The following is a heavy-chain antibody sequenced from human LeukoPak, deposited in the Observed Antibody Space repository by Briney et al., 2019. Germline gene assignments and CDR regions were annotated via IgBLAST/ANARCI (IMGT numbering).Heavy chain of an antibody. D-gene: IGHD6-13*01. CDR2: ISGSGGKK. Sequence: GGSLRLSCAASGFTFSSYGMSWVRQAPGKGLEWVSGISGSGGKKYYADSVKGRFTISRDNSKNTVYLQMNSLRGEDTAVYCCAKGRIAPDYWGQGTLVTVSS. CDR3: AKGRIAPDY. J-gene: IGHJ4*02. V-gene: IGHV3-23*01. CDR1: GFTFSSYG.